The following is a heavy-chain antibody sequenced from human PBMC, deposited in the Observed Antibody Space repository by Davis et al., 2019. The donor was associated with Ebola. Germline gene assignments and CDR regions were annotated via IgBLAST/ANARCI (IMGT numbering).Heavy chain of an antibody. V-gene: IGHV1-69*04. Sequence: AASVKVSCKASGGTFSSYAISWVRQAPGQGLEWMGRIIPILGIANYAQKFQGRVTITADKSTSTAYMELSSLRSEDTALYYCAKGGGYCSSTSCYEGNFDYWGQGTLVTVSS. CDR3: AKGGGYCSSTSCYEGNFDY. CDR1: GGTFSSYA. D-gene: IGHD2-2*01. CDR2: IIPILGIA. J-gene: IGHJ4*02.